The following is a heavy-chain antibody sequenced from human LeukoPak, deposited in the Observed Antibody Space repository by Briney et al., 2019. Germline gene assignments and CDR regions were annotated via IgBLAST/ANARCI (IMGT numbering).Heavy chain of an antibody. V-gene: IGHV3-30-3*02. CDR3: AKIPGRGSSESVDY. D-gene: IGHD6-19*01. CDR2: ISYDGSNK. J-gene: IGHJ4*02. Sequence: PGGSLRLSCAASGFTFSSYAMHWVRQAPGKGLEWVAVISYDGSNKYYADSVKGRFTISRDNSKNTLYLQMNSLRAEDTAVYYCAKIPGRGSSESVDYWGQGTLVTVSS. CDR1: GFTFSSYA.